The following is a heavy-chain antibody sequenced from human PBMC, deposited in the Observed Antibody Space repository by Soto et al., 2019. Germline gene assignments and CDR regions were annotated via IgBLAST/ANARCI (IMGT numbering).Heavy chain of an antibody. V-gene: IGHV1-18*01. CDR2: ISAYNGNT. CDR1: GYTFTSYG. Sequence: GASVKVSCKAPGYTFTSYGISWVRQAPGQGLEWMGWISAYNGNTNYAQKLQGRVTMTTDTSTSTAYMELRSLRSDDTAVYYCARGYHYDFWSGYYGPDYWGQGTLVTVSS. J-gene: IGHJ4*02. D-gene: IGHD3-3*01. CDR3: ARGYHYDFWSGYYGPDY.